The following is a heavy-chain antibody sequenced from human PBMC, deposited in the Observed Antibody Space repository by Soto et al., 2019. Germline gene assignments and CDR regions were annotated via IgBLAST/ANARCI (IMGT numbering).Heavy chain of an antibody. CDR3: VVAAQPYYFDY. Sequence: GASVKVSCKASGYTFTSYAVHWVRQAPGQGLEWMGWISAYNGNTNYAQKLQGRVTMTTDTSTSTAYMELRSLRSDDTAVYYCVVAAQPYYFDYWGQGTLVTVSS. CDR2: ISAYNGNT. J-gene: IGHJ4*02. CDR1: GYTFTSYA. V-gene: IGHV1-18*01. D-gene: IGHD2-15*01.